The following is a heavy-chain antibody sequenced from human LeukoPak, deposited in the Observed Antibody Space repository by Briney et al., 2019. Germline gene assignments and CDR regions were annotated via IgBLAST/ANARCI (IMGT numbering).Heavy chain of an antibody. D-gene: IGHD4-17*01. CDR2: INHSGST. CDR3: AGRTRGATVTKDAFDI. Sequence: KSSETLSLTCAVYGGSFSGYYWSWIRQPPGKGLEWIGEINHSGSTNYNPSLKSRVTISVDTSKNQFSLKLSSVTAADTAVYYCAGRTRGATVTKDAFDIWGQGTMVTVSS. V-gene: IGHV4-34*01. CDR1: GGSFSGYY. J-gene: IGHJ3*02.